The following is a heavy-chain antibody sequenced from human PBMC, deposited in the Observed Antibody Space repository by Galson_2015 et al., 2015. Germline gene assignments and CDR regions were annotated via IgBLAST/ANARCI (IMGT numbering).Heavy chain of an antibody. Sequence: SLRLSCAASGFTFRNYGMEWVRQAPGKGLEWVAVIWYDGSNKYYADSVKGRFTISRDNSENTLYLQMNSLRAEDTAVYYCAKDGHGSGSYFYYGMDVWGQGTTVTVSS. J-gene: IGHJ6*02. D-gene: IGHD3-10*01. V-gene: IGHV3-33*06. CDR3: AKDGHGSGSYFYYGMDV. CDR2: IWYDGSNK. CDR1: GFTFRNYG.